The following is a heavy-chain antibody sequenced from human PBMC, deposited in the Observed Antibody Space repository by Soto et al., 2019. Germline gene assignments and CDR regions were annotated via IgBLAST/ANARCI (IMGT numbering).Heavy chain of an antibody. Sequence: GGSLRLSCAASGFTFDDYAMHWVRQAPGKGLEWVSGISWNSGSIGYADSVKGRFTISRDNAKNSLYLQMNSLRAEDTALYYCSKAPHRYYYYYMDVWAKGTTVTVSS. CDR3: SKAPHRYYYYYMDV. CDR1: GFTFDDYA. J-gene: IGHJ6*03. CDR2: ISWNSGSI. V-gene: IGHV3-9*01.